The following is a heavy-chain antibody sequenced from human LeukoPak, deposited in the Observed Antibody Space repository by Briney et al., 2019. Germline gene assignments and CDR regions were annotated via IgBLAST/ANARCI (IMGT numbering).Heavy chain of an antibody. J-gene: IGHJ6*04. D-gene: IGHD3-16*01. CDR2: ITRDGSST. V-gene: IGHV3-74*01. CDR3: ARDPGYESWSPFWGGMDV. CDR1: GFTFSSYA. Sequence: GGSLRLSCAASGFTFSSYAMHWVRQAPGKGLVWVSRITRDGSSTTYADSVKGRFTTSRDNAKNTLYLQMDSLGDDDTAVYYCARDPGYESWSPFWGGMDVWGNGTTVIVSS.